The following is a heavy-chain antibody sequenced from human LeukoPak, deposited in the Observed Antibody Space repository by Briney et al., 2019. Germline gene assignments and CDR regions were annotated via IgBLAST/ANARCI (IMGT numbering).Heavy chain of an antibody. CDR3: ARVAYSSGWYGQIQSWFDP. J-gene: IGHJ5*02. Sequence: ASVKVSCKASGYTFTSYGISWVRQAPGQGLEWMGWISAYNGNTNYAQKLQGRVTMTTDTSTSTACMELRSLRSDDTAVYYCARVAYSSGWYGQIQSWFDPWGQGTLVTVSS. CDR1: GYTFTSYG. CDR2: ISAYNGNT. D-gene: IGHD6-19*01. V-gene: IGHV1-18*01.